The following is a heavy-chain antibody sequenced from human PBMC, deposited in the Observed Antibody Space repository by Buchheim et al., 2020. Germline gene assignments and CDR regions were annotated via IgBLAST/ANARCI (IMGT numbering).Heavy chain of an antibody. CDR2: IIPILGIA. CDR3: ARVRYGHYGSGSYYYYYYYGMDV. V-gene: IGHV1-69*04. D-gene: IGHD3-10*01. J-gene: IGHJ6*02. CDR1: GGTFSSYA. Sequence: QVQLVQSGAEVKKPGSSVKVSCKASGGTFSSYAISWVRQAPGQGLEWMGRIIPILGIANYAQKFQGRVTITADKSTSTAYMELSSLRSEDTAVYYCARVRYGHYGSGSYYYYYYYGMDVWGQGT.